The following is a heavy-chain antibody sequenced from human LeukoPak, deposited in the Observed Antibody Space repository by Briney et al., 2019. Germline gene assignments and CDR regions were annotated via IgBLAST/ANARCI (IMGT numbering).Heavy chain of an antibody. CDR1: GGSFSGYY. Sequence: SETLSPTCAVYGGSFSGYYWSWIRQPPGKGLEWIGEINHSGSTNYNPSLKSRVTISVDTSKNQFSLKLSSVTAADTAVYYCARGQDLLYDSSGYYPDNWFDPWGQGTLVTVSS. CDR3: ARGQDLLYDSSGYYPDNWFDP. J-gene: IGHJ5*02. CDR2: INHSGST. D-gene: IGHD3-22*01. V-gene: IGHV4-34*01.